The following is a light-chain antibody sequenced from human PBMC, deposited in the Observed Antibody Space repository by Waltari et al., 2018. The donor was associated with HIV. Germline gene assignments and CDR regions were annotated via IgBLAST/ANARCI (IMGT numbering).Light chain of an antibody. CDR1: QGISSY. CDR3: QQYYSYPRT. J-gene: IGKJ1*01. CDR2: AAS. Sequence: AIRMPPTPSSSPASTGDRVNTTCRASQGISSYLAWYQQKPGKAPKLLIYAASTLQSGVLSRFSGSGSGTDFTLTISCLQSEDFATYYCQQYYSYPRTFGQGTKVEIK. V-gene: IGKV1-8*01.